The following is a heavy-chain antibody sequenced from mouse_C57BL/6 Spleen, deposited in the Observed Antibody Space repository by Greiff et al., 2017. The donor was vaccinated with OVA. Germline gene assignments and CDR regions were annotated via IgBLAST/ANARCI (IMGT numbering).Heavy chain of an antibody. CDR2: IFPGSGST. J-gene: IGHJ4*01. CDR1: GYTFTDYY. Sequence: LVESGPELVKPGASVKISCKASGYTFTDYYINWVKQRPGQGLEWIGWIFPGSGSTYYNEKFKGKATLTVDKSSSTAYMLLSSLTSEDSAVYFCARTLYYSNYEDYAMDYWGQGTSVTVSS. CDR3: ARTLYYSNYEDYAMDY. D-gene: IGHD2-5*01. V-gene: IGHV1-75*01.